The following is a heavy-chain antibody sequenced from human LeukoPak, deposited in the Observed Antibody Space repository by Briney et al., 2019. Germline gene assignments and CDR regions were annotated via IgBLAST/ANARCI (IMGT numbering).Heavy chain of an antibody. CDR2: ISSSSSYI. J-gene: IGHJ6*02. CDR1: GCTLSSYR. CDR3: ARDEYDSSDYYYNYSYYGTDV. Sequence: GGSLRHSCAASGCTLSSYRMNWVRRAPGKGLEWVSSISSSSSYINHADSVKGRFTISRDNAKNSLYLQMNSPTAEDTAVYYCARDEYDSSDYYYNYSYYGTDVWGQGTTVTVSS. D-gene: IGHD3-22*01. V-gene: IGHV3-21*01.